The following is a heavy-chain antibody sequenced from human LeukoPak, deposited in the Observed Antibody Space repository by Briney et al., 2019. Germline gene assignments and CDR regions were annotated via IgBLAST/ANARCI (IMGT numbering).Heavy chain of an antibody. CDR2: ISSSGSTI. D-gene: IGHD3-10*02. V-gene: IGHV3-48*04. CDR3: AELGITMIGGV. J-gene: IGHJ6*04. Sequence: PGGSLRLSCAASGFTFSSYWMTWVRQAPGKGLEWVSYISSSGSTIYYADSVKGRFTISRDNAKNSLYLQMNSLRAEDTAVYYCAELGITMIGGVWGKGTTVTVSS. CDR1: GFTFSSYW.